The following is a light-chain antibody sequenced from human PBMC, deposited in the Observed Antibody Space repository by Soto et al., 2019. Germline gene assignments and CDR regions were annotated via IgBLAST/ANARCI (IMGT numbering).Light chain of an antibody. CDR3: QQYGNSPWT. CDR1: QSVSNNY. CDR2: GAS. V-gene: IGKV3-20*01. Sequence: EIVLTQSPGTLSLSPGERATLSCRASQSVSNNYLAWYQQRPGQAPRLLTYGASIRAIGIPDRFSGSGSGTDFTLTINSLEPEDFAVYYCQQYGNSPWTFGQGTKVEIK. J-gene: IGKJ1*01.